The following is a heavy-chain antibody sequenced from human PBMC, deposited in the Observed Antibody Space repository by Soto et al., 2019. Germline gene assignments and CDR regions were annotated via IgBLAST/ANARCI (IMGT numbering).Heavy chain of an antibody. V-gene: IGHV1-18*01. D-gene: IGHD6-6*01. J-gene: IGHJ5*02. CDR3: ARAPEGVYGSSWWFDP. Sequence: ASVKVSCKASGYAFTSYGISWVRQAPGQGLEWMGWISAYNGNTNYAQKLQGRVTMTTDTSTSTAYMELRSLRSDDTAVYYCARAPEGVYGSSWWFDPWGQGTLVTVSS. CDR1: GYAFTSYG. CDR2: ISAYNGNT.